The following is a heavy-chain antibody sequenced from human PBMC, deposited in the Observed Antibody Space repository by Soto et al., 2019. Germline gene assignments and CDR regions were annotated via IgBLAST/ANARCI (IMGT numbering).Heavy chain of an antibody. CDR3: ARQLVRNYHTWFYFDY. CDR2: IIPIFGTA. CDR1: GGTFSSYA. V-gene: IGHV1-69*12. Sequence: QVQLVQSGAEVKKPGSSVKVSCKASGGTFSSYAISWVRQAPGQGLEWVGGIIPIFGTANYAQKFQGRVTITADEATNTAYMELSSLRSEDTAVYYCARQLVRNYHTWFYFDYWGQGTLVTVSS. J-gene: IGHJ4*02. D-gene: IGHD6-6*01.